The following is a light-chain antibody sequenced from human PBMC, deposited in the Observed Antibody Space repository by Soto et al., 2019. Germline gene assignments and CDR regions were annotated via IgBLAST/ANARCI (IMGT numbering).Light chain of an antibody. Sequence: QSALTQPASVSGSPGPSITISCTGTSSDVGGYNYVSWYQQHPGKAPKLMIYDVSNRPSGVSNRFSGSKSGNTASLTISGLQAEDESDYYCSSYTSSSRLFGTGTKLTVL. J-gene: IGLJ1*01. V-gene: IGLV2-14*01. CDR3: SSYTSSSRL. CDR2: DVS. CDR1: SSDVGGYNY.